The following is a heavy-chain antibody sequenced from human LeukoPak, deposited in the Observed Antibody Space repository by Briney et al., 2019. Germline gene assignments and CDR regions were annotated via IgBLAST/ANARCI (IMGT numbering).Heavy chain of an antibody. J-gene: IGHJ4*02. V-gene: IGHV3-49*03. Sequence: GRSLRLSCTASGFTFGDYAMSWFRQAPGKGLEWVGFIRSKAYGGTTEYAASVKGRFTISRDDSKSIAYLQMNSLKTEDTAVYYCTRGIRDGAASRTYDYWGQGTLVTVSS. CDR2: IRSKAYGGTT. D-gene: IGHD5-24*01. CDR3: TRGIRDGAASRTYDY. CDR1: GFTFGDYA.